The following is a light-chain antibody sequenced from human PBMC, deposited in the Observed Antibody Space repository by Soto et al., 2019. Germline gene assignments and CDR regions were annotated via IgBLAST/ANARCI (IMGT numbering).Light chain of an antibody. J-gene: IGLJ1*01. CDR2: EVT. CDR1: SRDIGGYNY. Sequence: QSVLAQPASVSGSPGQSITISCTGTSRDIGGYNYVSWYQQYPGTAPKLMIYEVTDRPSGVSNRFSGSKSGNTASLTISGLQADDEAEYYCSSYTSSRTLVFGTGTKV. V-gene: IGLV2-14*01. CDR3: SSYTSSRTLV.